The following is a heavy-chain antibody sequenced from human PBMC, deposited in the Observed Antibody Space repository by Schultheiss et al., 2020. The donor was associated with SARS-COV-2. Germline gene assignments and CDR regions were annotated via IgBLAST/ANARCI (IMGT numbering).Heavy chain of an antibody. CDR2: ILKDGNDK. CDR3: ARGTGPYGTDV. CDR1: GFTFSSYD. Sequence: GGSLRLSCAASGFTFSSYDMHWVRQAPGKGLEWVAVILKDGNDKYYVDSVKGRFTITRDNSKNTLYLRMNSLRSDDTAIYYCARGTGPYGTDVWGQGTTVTVSS. J-gene: IGHJ6*02. V-gene: IGHV3-30*04.